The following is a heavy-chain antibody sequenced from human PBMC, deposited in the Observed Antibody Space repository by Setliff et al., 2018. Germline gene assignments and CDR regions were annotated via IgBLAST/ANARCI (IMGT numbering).Heavy chain of an antibody. CDR2: ISSSSSYI. D-gene: IGHD6-19*01. V-gene: IGHV3-21*01. CDR1: GLTFSTYW. J-gene: IGHJ3*02. Sequence: LRLSCAASGLTFSTYWMSWVRQAPGKGLEWVSSISSSSSYIYYADSVQGRFTISRDNAKNSLYLQMNSLRAEDTAVYYCARDLYSSGWLRGPDIWGQGTMVTVSS. CDR3: ARDLYSSGWLRGPDI.